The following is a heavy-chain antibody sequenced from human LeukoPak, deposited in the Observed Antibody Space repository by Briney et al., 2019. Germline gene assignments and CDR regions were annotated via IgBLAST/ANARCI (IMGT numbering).Heavy chain of an antibody. Sequence: GGSLRLSCAASGFTFSSYWMHWVRQAPGKGLVWVSRINSDGSSTSYADSVKGRFTISRDNAKNTLYLQMNSLRAEDTAVYYRAVEGSGSQFDPWGQGTLVTVSS. CDR3: AVEGSGSQFDP. CDR2: INSDGSST. D-gene: IGHD3-10*01. V-gene: IGHV3-74*01. J-gene: IGHJ5*02. CDR1: GFTFSSYW.